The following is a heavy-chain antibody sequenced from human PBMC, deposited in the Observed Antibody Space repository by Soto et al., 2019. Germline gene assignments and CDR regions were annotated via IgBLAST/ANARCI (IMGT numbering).Heavy chain of an antibody. Sequence: GGSLRLSCAASGFTFGSYWMHWVRQAPGKGLVWGSRINSDGSSTSYADSVKGRFTISRDNAKNTLYLQMNSLRAEDTAVYYCAREDSSSWDYWGQGTLVTVSS. V-gene: IGHV3-74*01. CDR2: INSDGSST. J-gene: IGHJ4*02. CDR1: GFTFGSYW. D-gene: IGHD6-13*01. CDR3: AREDSSSWDY.